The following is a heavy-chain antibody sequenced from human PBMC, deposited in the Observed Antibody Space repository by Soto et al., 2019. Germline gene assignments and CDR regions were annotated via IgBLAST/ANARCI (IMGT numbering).Heavy chain of an antibody. D-gene: IGHD2-2*01. CDR3: AKLPHPYCTIASCYV. CDR2: ISGSGGTT. CDR1: GFTFNTYA. Sequence: GGSLRLSCAASGFTFNTYAMSWVRQAPGKGLEWFSAISGSGGTTYYADSVKGRFTISRDNSKSTLFLQINSLRADDTAVYYCAKLPHPYCTIASCYVWGQGTLVTVSS. J-gene: IGHJ4*02. V-gene: IGHV3-23*01.